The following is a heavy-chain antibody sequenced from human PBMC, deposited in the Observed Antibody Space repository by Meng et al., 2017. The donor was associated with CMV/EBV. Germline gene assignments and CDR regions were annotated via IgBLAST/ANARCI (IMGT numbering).Heavy chain of an antibody. D-gene: IGHD1-26*01. CDR1: GIILTTYG. CDR3: AKDHRGRFIVGPRADGGHGMDV. V-gene: IGHV3-30*02. CDR2: IRYDGSNK. Sequence: GESLKISCAPSGIILTTYGLHWVRQAPGKELEWVAFIRYDGSNKYYADSVKGRFTISRDNSKNTMYLQMNSLRGEDTAIYYCAKDHRGRFIVGPRADGGHGMDVWGQGTTVTVSS. J-gene: IGHJ6*02.